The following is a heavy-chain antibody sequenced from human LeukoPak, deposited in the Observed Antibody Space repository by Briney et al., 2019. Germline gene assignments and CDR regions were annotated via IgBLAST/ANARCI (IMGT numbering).Heavy chain of an antibody. CDR1: GFTFSTYA. V-gene: IGHV3-30*02. CDR2: IRYDGSNK. Sequence: GRSLRLSCAASGFTFSTYAMHWVRQAPGKGLEWVAFIRYDGSNKYHADSVKGRFTISRDNSKNTVYLQMNSLRPEDTAVYFCAKEYGYDYNYFYSMDVWGKGTTVTISS. J-gene: IGHJ6*03. D-gene: IGHD1-1*01. CDR3: AKEYGYDYNYFYSMDV.